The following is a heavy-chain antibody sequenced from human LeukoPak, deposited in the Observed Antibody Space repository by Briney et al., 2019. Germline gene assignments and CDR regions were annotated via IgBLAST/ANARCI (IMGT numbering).Heavy chain of an antibody. V-gene: IGHV3-30*02. CDR1: GFTFSNYG. J-gene: IGHJ4*02. CDR3: VKGQGLFSDY. Sequence: PGGSLRLSCVASGFTFSNYGMHWVRQAPGKGLEWVSFIRYDGTNKYYADSVKGRFTISRDNSKNSLYLQMNSLRPEDAAVYYCVKGQGLFSDYWGQGTLVTVSS. D-gene: IGHD3-22*01. CDR2: IRYDGTNK.